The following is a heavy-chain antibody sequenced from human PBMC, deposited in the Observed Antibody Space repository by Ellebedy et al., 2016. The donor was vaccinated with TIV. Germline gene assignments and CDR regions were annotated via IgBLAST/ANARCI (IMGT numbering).Heavy chain of an antibody. D-gene: IGHD5-18*01. CDR3: ASHTRGYTHGFDY. V-gene: IGHV4-39*01. CDR2: VYFSGRT. CDR1: GDSLSSTRYY. Sequence: MPSETLSLTCTVSGDSLSSTRYYWAWIRQPPGKGLEWIGSVYFSGRTYYNPSFKSRVTTSVDTSKNQFSLKLSSVTAADTAVYYCASHTRGYTHGFDYWGQGILVTVSS. J-gene: IGHJ4*02.